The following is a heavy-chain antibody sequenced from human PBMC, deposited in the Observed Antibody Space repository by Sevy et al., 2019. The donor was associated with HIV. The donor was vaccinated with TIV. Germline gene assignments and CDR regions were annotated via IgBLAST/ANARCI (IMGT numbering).Heavy chain of an antibody. Sequence: GGSLRLSCAASGFTLSSYDMHWVRQATGKGLEWVSAIGTAGDTYYPGSVKGRFTISRENAKNSLYLQMNSLRAGDTAVYYCARSGGSYYGYYYGMDVWGQGTTVTVSS. CDR3: ARSGGSYYGYYYGMDV. J-gene: IGHJ6*02. D-gene: IGHD1-26*01. CDR1: GFTLSSYD. V-gene: IGHV3-13*01. CDR2: IGTAGDT.